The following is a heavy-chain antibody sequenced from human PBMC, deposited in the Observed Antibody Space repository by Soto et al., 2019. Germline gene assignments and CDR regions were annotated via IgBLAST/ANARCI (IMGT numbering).Heavy chain of an antibody. Sequence: ASVKVSCKASGYSFTSLDINWVRQTAGQGLEWMGWMEPSTGRTGYAQKFQGRVTMTRDTSINTAYMELTTLTSDDTAFYYCAIEVGRSNQFDLWGQGTMVTVSS. V-gene: IGHV1-8*01. CDR3: AIEVGRSNQFDL. J-gene: IGHJ5*02. CDR2: MEPSTGRT. CDR1: GYSFTSLD. D-gene: IGHD6-13*01.